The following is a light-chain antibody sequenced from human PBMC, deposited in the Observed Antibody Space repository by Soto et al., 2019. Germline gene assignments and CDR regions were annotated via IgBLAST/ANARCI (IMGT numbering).Light chain of an antibody. CDR3: GTWDKSLSAGV. V-gene: IGLV2-14*01. Sequence: QSALTQPGSVSGSPGQSITISCSGTSRDVGAYNLVSWYQQRPGKAPKLLIYEVRNRPSGLSYRFSGSKSGTSATLGITGLQTGDEADYYCGTWDKSLSAGVFGGGTKLTVL. CDR1: SRDVGAYNL. J-gene: IGLJ3*02. CDR2: EVR.